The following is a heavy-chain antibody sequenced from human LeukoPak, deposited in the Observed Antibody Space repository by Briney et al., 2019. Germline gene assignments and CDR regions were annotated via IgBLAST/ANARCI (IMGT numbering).Heavy chain of an antibody. V-gene: IGHV1-18*01. CDR1: GYTFTSYG. Sequence: ASVKVSCKASGYTFTSYGISWVRQAPGQGLEWMGWISAYNGNTNYVQNLQGRVTMTTDTSTSTAYMELRSLRSDDTAVYYCARGLARKGGIAAVWVWFDPWGQGTLVTVSS. D-gene: IGHD6-13*01. J-gene: IGHJ5*02. CDR2: ISAYNGNT. CDR3: ARGLARKGGIAAVWVWFDP.